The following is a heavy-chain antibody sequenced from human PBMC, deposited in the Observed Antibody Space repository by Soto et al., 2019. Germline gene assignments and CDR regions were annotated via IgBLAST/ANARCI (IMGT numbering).Heavy chain of an antibody. CDR1: GFTFSSYS. CDR3: ARDLPGAKTYKDAFEI. CDR2: ISSSSSYI. D-gene: IGHD1-26*01. Sequence: EVQLVESGGGLVKPGGSLRLSCAASGFTFSSYSMNWVRQAPGKGLEWVSSISSSSSYIYYADSVKGRFTISGDNAENSLYLQMNSLRAEDTAVYYGARDLPGAKTYKDAFEIWGQGTMVTASS. V-gene: IGHV3-21*01. J-gene: IGHJ3*02.